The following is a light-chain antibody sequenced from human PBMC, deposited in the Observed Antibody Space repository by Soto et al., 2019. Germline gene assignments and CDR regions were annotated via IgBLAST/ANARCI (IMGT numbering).Light chain of an antibody. J-gene: IGLJ1*01. CDR3: NSYTSSSTSV. V-gene: IGLV2-14*01. CDR1: SSDVGVYDY. CDR2: EVS. Sequence: QSALTQPASVSGSPGQSITISCTGTSSDVGVYDYVSWYQQHPGKAPKLMIYEVSNRPSGVSNRFSGSKSGNTASLTISGLQAEDEADYYCNSYTSSSTSVFGTGTKVTVL.